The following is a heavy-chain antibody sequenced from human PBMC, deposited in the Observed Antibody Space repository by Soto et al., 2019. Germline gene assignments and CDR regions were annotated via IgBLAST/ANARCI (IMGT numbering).Heavy chain of an antibody. J-gene: IGHJ1*01. D-gene: IGHD6-19*01. CDR1: GFTFSSYW. CDR2: IKQDGSSK. Sequence: EVQLVESGGGLVQPGGSLRLSCAASGFTFSSYWMNWVRQAPGKGLEWVANIKQDGSSKYYVDSVKGRFTISRDNAKKSLYLQMNSLRREDTAVYYCAVGSGWYIHQWGQGTLVTVSS. CDR3: AVGSGWYIHQ. V-gene: IGHV3-7*01.